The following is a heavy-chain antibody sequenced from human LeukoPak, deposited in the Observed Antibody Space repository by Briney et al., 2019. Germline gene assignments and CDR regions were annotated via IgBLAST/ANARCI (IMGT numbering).Heavy chain of an antibody. J-gene: IGHJ4*02. CDR1: GFTFSSYG. Sequence: PGRSLRLSCAASGFTFSSYGMHWVRQAPGKGLEWVAVISYDGSNKYYADSVKGRFTISRDNSKNTLYLQMNSLRAEDTAVYYCARGLFDYWGQGTLVTVSS. CDR2: ISYDGSNK. V-gene: IGHV3-30*03. CDR3: ARGLFDY.